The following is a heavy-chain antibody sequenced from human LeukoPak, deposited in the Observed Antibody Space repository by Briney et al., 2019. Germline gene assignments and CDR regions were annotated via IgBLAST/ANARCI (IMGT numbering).Heavy chain of an antibody. V-gene: IGHV3-21*01. J-gene: IGHJ3*02. D-gene: IGHD6-19*01. CDR1: GFTFSSYS. CDR3: ARLIGIAVAGDAFDI. CDR2: ISSSSSYI. Sequence: GGSLRLSRAASGFTFSSYSMNWVRQAPGKGLEWVSSISSSSSYIYYADSVKGRFTISRDNAKNSLYLQMNSLRAEDTAVYYCARLIGIAVAGDAFDIWGQGTMVTVSS.